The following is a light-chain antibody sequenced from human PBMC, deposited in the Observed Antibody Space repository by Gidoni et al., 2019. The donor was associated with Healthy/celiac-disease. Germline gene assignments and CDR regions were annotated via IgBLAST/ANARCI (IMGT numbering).Light chain of an antibody. Sequence: DTQMTESPSSVSASVGDRVTITCRASQGSSSWLAWYQQKPGKAPKLLIYAASSLQSGVPSRFSCSGSGTDFTLTISSLQPEDFATYYCQQANSFPWTFGQGTKVEIK. CDR3: QQANSFPWT. CDR2: AAS. J-gene: IGKJ1*01. CDR1: QGSSSW. V-gene: IGKV1-12*01.